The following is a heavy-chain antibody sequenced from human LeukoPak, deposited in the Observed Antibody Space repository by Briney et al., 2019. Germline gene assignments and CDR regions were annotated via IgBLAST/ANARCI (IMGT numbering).Heavy chain of an antibody. CDR3: AFHSNNWYSFNY. J-gene: IGHJ4*02. CDR2: INSDGTTT. CDR1: GFTFTNYW. V-gene: IGHV3-74*01. Sequence: GGSLRLSCAASGFTFTNYWMHWVRQSPGKGLEWLSRINSDGTTTTYADSVKGRFTISRDNAENTLYLQVNSLRVDDTAVYFCAFHSNNWYSFNYWGQGTLVTVSA. D-gene: IGHD6-13*01.